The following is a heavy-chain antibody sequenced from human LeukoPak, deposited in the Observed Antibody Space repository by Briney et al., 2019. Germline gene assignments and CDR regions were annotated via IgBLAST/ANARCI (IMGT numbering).Heavy chain of an antibody. CDR3: ARSTYYDSSGYYSGGIHFDY. J-gene: IGHJ4*02. Sequence: SETLSLTCTVSGGSISSSSYYWGWIRQPPGNGLEWIGSIYYSGSTYYNPSLKSRVTISVDTSKNQFSLKLSSVTAADTAVYYCARSTYYDSSGYYSGGIHFDYWGQGTLVTVSS. D-gene: IGHD3-22*01. CDR1: GGSISSSSYY. CDR2: IYYSGST. V-gene: IGHV4-39*01.